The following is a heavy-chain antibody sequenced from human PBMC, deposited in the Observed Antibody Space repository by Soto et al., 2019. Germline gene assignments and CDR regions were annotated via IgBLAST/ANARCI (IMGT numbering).Heavy chain of an antibody. CDR3: AKDSRRITNFGVVIRKTYYYYYGMDV. Sequence: PGGSLRLSCAASGFTFSSYGMHWVRQAPGKGLEWVAVISYDGSNKYYADSVRGRFTISRDNSENTLYRQMNSLRAEDTAVYYCAKDSRRITNFGVVIRKTYYYYYGMDVWGQGTTVTVSS. V-gene: IGHV3-30*18. CDR2: ISYDGSNK. J-gene: IGHJ6*02. CDR1: GFTFSSYG. D-gene: IGHD3-3*01.